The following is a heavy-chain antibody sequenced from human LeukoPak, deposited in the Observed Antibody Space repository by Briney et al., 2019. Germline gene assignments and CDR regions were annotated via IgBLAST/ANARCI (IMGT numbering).Heavy chain of an antibody. CDR3: ARPNRWYGTYDAFDI. D-gene: IGHD6-13*01. J-gene: IGHJ3*02. Sequence: GESLKISCKGSGYSFTSYWIGWARQMPGKGLEWMGIIYPGDSDTRYSPSFQGQVTISADKSTSTAYLQWSSLKASDTAMYYCARPNRWYGTYDAFDIWGQGTMVTVSS. V-gene: IGHV5-51*01. CDR1: GYSFTSYW. CDR2: IYPGDSDT.